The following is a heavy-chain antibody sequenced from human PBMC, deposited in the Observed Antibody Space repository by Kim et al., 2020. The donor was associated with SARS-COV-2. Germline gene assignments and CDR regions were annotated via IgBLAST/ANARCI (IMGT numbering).Heavy chain of an antibody. V-gene: IGHV3-23*01. CDR2: ISGSGGST. D-gene: IGHD1-26*01. Sequence: GGSLRLSCAASGFTFSSYAMSWVRQAPGKGLEWVSAISGSGGSTYYADSVKGRFTISRDNSKNTLYLQMNSLRAEDTAVYYCAKWEGPPEVRPSYYYGMDVWGQGTTVTVSS. CDR3: AKWEGPPEVRPSYYYGMDV. J-gene: IGHJ6*02. CDR1: GFTFSSYA.